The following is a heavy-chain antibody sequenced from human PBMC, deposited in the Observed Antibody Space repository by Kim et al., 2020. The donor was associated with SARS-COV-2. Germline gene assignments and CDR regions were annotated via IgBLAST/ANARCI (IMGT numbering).Heavy chain of an antibody. D-gene: IGHD3-10*01. J-gene: IGHJ4*02. CDR3: ARDWPSGGY. Sequence: SYIYYADSVKCRYTISRDNAKNSLYLQMNSLRAEDTAVYYCARDWPSGGYWGQGTLVTVSS. V-gene: IGHV3-21*01. CDR2: SYI.